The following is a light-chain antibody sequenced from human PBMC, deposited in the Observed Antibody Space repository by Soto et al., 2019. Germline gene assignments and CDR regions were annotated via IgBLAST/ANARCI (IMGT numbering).Light chain of an antibody. CDR1: QSVSTF. CDR3: QQRGDWLPIT. CDR2: NKS. V-gene: IGKV3-11*01. J-gene: IGKJ5*01. Sequence: EIVLSHSPSTLSLSPGERAIISCRASQSVSTFLALFQQKPGEPPSLLMFNKSNTTTSVLATFIGSRAGTDLTPPISSLVPEDVAVYYCQQRGDWLPITFGQGTRLEIK.